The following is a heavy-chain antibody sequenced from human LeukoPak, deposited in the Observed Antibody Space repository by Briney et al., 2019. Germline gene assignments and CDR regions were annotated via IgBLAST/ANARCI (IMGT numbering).Heavy chain of an antibody. Sequence: SETLSLTCTVSGGSISSYYWSWTRQPAGKGLEWIGRIYTPGSTNYNPSLKSRVTMSVDTSKNQFSLKLSSVTAADTAVYYCATFSGSYWGAYFWGQGTLVTVSS. CDR1: GGSISSYY. V-gene: IGHV4-4*07. CDR3: ATFSGSYWGAYF. J-gene: IGHJ4*02. CDR2: IYTPGST. D-gene: IGHD1-26*01.